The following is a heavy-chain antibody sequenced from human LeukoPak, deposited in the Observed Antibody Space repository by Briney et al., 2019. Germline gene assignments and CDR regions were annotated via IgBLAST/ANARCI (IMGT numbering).Heavy chain of an antibody. CDR1: GFTFSSYA. D-gene: IGHD3-10*01. V-gene: IGHV3-64*01. J-gene: IGHJ4*02. CDR2: ISSNGGST. CDR3: ARDGGGY. Sequence: GGSLRLSCAASGFTFSSYAMHWVRQAPGKGLEYVSAISSNGGSTYYANSVKGRFTISRDNAKNTLYLQMNSLRAEDTAVYYCARDGGGYWGQGTLVTVSS.